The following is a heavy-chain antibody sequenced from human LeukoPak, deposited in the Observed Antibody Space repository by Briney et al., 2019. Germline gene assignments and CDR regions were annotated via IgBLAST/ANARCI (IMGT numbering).Heavy chain of an antibody. CDR1: GFTFSSYA. D-gene: IGHD3-22*01. CDR2: ISGSGGST. V-gene: IGHV3-23*01. CDR3: AKDRPMIPSVGRNWFDP. Sequence: GGSLRLSCAASGFTFSSYAMSWVRQAPGKGLEWVSAISGSGGSTYYADSVKGRFTISGDNSKNTLYLQMNSLRAEDTAVYYCAKDRPMIPSVGRNWFDPWGQGTLVTVSS. J-gene: IGHJ5*02.